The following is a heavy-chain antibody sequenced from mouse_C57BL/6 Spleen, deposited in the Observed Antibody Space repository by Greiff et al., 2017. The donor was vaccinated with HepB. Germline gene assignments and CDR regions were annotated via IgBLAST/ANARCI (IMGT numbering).Heavy chain of an antibody. CDR2: IRSKSSNYAT. Sequence: EVMLVESGGGLVQPKGSLKLSCAASGFTFNTYAMHWVRQAPGKGLEWVARIRSKSSNYATYYADSVKDRCTITRDDSQSMLYLQMNNLKTEDTAMYCGVRDRIYYDYDESFAYWGQGTLVTVSA. V-gene: IGHV10-3*01. CDR3: VRDRIYYDYDESFAY. CDR1: GFTFNTYA. D-gene: IGHD2-4*01. J-gene: IGHJ3*01.